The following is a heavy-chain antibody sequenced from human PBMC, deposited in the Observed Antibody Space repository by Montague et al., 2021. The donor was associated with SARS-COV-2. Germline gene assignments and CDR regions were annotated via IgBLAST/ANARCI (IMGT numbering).Heavy chain of an antibody. Sequence: SETLSLTCAVYGGSFSGYYWSWIRQPPGKGLEWIGGINHSGSTNYNPSLKSRVTISVDTSKNQFSLKLSSVTAADTAVYYCARGPHSLRYRYNWFDPWGQGTLVTVSS. CDR3: ARGPHSLRYRYNWFDP. CDR2: INHSGST. D-gene: IGHD3-16*02. J-gene: IGHJ5*02. CDR1: GGSFSGYY. V-gene: IGHV4-34*01.